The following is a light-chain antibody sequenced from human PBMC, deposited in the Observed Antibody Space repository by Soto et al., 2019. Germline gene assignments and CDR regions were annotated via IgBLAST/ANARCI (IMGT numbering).Light chain of an antibody. J-gene: IGLJ1*01. Sequence: QSVLTQPASVSGSPGQSITISCRGTSSDVGGYQYVSWYQQIPGEAPKLLIYEIRNRPSGVSNRFSGSKSGSTASLTISGLQAEDEATYYCSLYTRSSTYIFGTGTKVTVL. CDR3: SLYTRSSTYI. CDR2: EIR. CDR1: SSDVGGYQY. V-gene: IGLV2-14*01.